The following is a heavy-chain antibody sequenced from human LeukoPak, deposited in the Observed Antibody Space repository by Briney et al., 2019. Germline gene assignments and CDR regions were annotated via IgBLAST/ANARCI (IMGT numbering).Heavy chain of an antibody. CDR2: INAGNGNT. Sequence: GASVKVSCKASGYTFITYAMHWVRQAPGQRLEWMGWINAGNGNTKYSQKFQGRVTITRDTSASTAYMELSSLRSEDTAVYYCARTTAMVTIFDYWGQGTLVTVSS. V-gene: IGHV1-3*01. D-gene: IGHD5-18*01. CDR1: GYTFITYA. CDR3: ARTTAMVTIFDY. J-gene: IGHJ4*02.